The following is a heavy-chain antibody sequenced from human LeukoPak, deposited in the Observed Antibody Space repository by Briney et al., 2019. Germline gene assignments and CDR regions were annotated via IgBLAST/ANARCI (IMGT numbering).Heavy chain of an antibody. Sequence: PGGSLRLSCAASGFTFSSYGMSWVRQAPGKGLEWVSAISGSGGSTYYADSVKGRFTISRDNSKNTLYLQMNSLRAEDTAVYYCAKDLVGFYYYDSSGLTSGFDYWGQGTLVTVSS. CDR1: GFTFSSYG. CDR2: ISGSGGST. V-gene: IGHV3-23*01. CDR3: AKDLVGFYYYDSSGLTSGFDY. D-gene: IGHD3-22*01. J-gene: IGHJ4*02.